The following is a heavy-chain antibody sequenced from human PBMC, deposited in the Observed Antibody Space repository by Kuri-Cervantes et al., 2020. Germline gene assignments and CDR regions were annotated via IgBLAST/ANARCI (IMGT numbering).Heavy chain of an antibody. CDR2: ISPYNNNT. CDR3: ARQQRLDPAAFDF. V-gene: IGHV1-18*01. D-gene: IGHD6-25*01. Sequence: ASVKVSCKASGYTFTTYGISWVRQAPGQGLEWMGWISPYNNNTNYAQKLQGRVTLTTDTSTNTAYMDLRSLRAEDTAVYYCARQQRLDPAAFDFWGQGTLVTVSS. CDR1: GYTFTTYG. J-gene: IGHJ4*02.